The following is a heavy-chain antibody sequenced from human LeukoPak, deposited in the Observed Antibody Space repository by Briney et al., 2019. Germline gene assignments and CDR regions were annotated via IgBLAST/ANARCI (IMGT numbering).Heavy chain of an antibody. CDR3: AREAKGYDSSGPFDY. V-gene: IGHV3-11*01. D-gene: IGHD3-22*01. Sequence: GGSLRLSCAACGFTFSDYYMSWIRQAPGKGLEWVSYISSSGSTIYYADSVKGRFTISRDNAKNSLYLQMNSLRAEDTAVYYCAREAKGYDSSGPFDYWGQGTLVTVSS. J-gene: IGHJ4*02. CDR2: ISSSGSTI. CDR1: GFTFSDYY.